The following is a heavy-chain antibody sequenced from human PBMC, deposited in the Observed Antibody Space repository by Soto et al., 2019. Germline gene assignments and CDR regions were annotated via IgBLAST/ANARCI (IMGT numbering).Heavy chain of an antibody. CDR3: AKTSYYDFWSGYLSWFDP. Sequence: SETLSLTCAVSGGSISSSNWWSWVRQPPGKGLEWIGEIYHSGSTNYNPSLKSRVTISVDTSKNQFSLKLSSVTAADTAVYYCAKTSYYDFWSGYLSWFDPWGQGTLVTVSS. CDR1: GGSISSSNW. V-gene: IGHV4-4*02. CDR2: IYHSGST. J-gene: IGHJ5*02. D-gene: IGHD3-3*01.